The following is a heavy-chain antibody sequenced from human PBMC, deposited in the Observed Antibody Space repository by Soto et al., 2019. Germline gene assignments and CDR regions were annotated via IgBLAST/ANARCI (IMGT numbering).Heavy chain of an antibody. Sequence: GGSLRLSCAASGFTFDNHAMHWVRQVPGKGLEWVSGISWTSGSLGYADSVKGRFITSRDNTKNSLYLQMTSLRPDDTALYYCARDVGSADFFDSWGHGTLVTVA. D-gene: IGHD3-3*01. J-gene: IGHJ4*01. CDR3: ARDVGSADFFDS. CDR1: GFTFDNHA. CDR2: ISWTSGSL. V-gene: IGHV3-9*01.